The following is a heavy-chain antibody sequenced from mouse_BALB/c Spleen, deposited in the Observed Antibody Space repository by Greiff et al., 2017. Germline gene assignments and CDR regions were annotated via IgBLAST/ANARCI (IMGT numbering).Heavy chain of an antibody. CDR3: ARRANWYYFDY. D-gene: IGHD4-1*01. CDR2: ISYSGST. J-gene: IGHJ2*01. Sequence: EVKLVESGPGLVKPSQSLSLTCTVTGYSITSDYAWNWIRQFPGNKLEWMGYISYSGSTSYNPSLKSRISITRDTSKNQFFLQLNSVTTEDTATYYCARRANWYYFDYWGQGTTLTVSS. CDR1: GYSITSDYA. V-gene: IGHV3-2*02.